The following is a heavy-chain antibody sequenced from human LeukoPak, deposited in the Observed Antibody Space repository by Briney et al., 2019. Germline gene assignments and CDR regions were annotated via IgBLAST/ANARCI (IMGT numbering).Heavy chain of an antibody. V-gene: IGHV4-59*01. D-gene: IGHD3-10*01. J-gene: IGHJ6*03. Sequence: SGTLSLTCIVSGSSTSSYYWSWIRQPPGKGLGWIWYIYYSGTTNYNPSLKSRVTISVDTSKNQFFLKLSSVTAADTAVYYCARGVTGIYYYYYMDIWGKGTTVTVSS. CDR1: GSSTSSYY. CDR2: IYYSGTT. CDR3: ARGVTGIYYYYYMDI.